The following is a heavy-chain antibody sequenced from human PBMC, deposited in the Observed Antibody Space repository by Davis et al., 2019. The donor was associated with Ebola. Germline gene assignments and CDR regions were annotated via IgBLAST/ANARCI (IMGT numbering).Heavy chain of an antibody. D-gene: IGHD3-22*01. V-gene: IGHV3-9*01. CDR2: ISWNSGSI. J-gene: IGHJ4*02. CDR3: AKDYSSGYYLFDY. Sequence: SLKISCAASGFTFDDYAMHWVRQAPGKGLEWVSGISWNSGSIGYADSVKCRFTISRDNAKNSLYLQMNSLRAEDTALYYCAKDYSSGYYLFDYWGQGTLVTVSS. CDR1: GFTFDDYA.